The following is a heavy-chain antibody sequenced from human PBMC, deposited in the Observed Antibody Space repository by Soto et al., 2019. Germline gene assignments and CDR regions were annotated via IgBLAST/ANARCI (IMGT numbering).Heavy chain of an antibody. J-gene: IGHJ3*02. Sequence: PGGSLRLSCAASGFTFSSYWMSWVRQAPGKGLEWVANIKQDGSEKYYVDSVKGRFTISRDNAKNSLYLQMNSLRAEDTAVYYCARVTRRLWFGHAVESQGPKNAFDIWGQGTMVTVSS. V-gene: IGHV3-7*01. CDR2: IKQDGSEK. CDR3: ARVTRRLWFGHAVESQGPKNAFDI. CDR1: GFTFSSYW. D-gene: IGHD3-10*01.